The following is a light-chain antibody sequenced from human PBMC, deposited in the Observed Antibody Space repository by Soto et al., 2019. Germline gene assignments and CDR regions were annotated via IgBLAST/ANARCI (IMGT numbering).Light chain of an antibody. CDR3: QSYDSSLSSYV. J-gene: IGLJ1*01. CDR2: GNN. Sequence: PSVSGAPGQRVTIACSGSTSNIGSNYDVHWYQQLPGKAPKVLIYGNNNRPSGVPNRFSASKSGTSASLAIAGLQAEDEADYYCQSYDSSLSSYVFGTGTKLTVL. V-gene: IGLV1-40*01. CDR1: TSNIGSNYD.